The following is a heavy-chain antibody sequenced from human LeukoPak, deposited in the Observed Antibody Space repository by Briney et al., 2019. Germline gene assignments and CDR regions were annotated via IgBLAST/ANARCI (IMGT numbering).Heavy chain of an antibody. CDR2: ISAYNGNT. J-gene: IGHJ2*01. CDR1: GDTFSSYG. D-gene: IGHD4-11*01. Sequence: ASVKVSCKASGDTFSSYGISWVRQAPGQGLEWMGWISAYNGNTNYAQKLQGRVTMTTDTSTSTAYMELRSLRSDDTAVYYCVRSMYSNYLGRYFDLWGRGTLVTVSS. CDR3: VRSMYSNYLGRYFDL. V-gene: IGHV1-18*01.